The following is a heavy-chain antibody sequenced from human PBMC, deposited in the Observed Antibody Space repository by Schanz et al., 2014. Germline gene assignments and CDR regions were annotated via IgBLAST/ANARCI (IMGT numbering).Heavy chain of an antibody. D-gene: IGHD3-10*01. CDR3: ARGSPENMIRGELDY. J-gene: IGHJ4*02. CDR2: INPIGGST. V-gene: IGHV1-46*03. CDR1: GGTFSSFG. Sequence: QVHLVQSGAEVKKPGASVGVSCKASGGTFSSFGITWVRPAPGQGLEWMGIINPIGGSTTYAQKFRGAVTLTTDTSTDTAYLELTSLRSEDTAVYYCARGSPENMIRGELDYWGQGTLVTVSS.